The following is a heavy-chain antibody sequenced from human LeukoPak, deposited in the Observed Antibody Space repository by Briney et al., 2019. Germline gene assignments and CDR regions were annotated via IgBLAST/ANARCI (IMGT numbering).Heavy chain of an antibody. CDR2: ISRTSSYI. V-gene: IGHV3-21*01. CDR1: GFSFSTYS. CDR3: ARGGMGANSQEYFYYGMDV. Sequence: GGSLRLSCAAAGFSFSTYSMNWVRQTPGKGLEWVSSISRTSSYIYYADSVKGRFTLSRDNGKNSLYLQMNSLRAEDTAVYYCARGGMGANSQEYFYYGMDVWGQGTTVTVSS. J-gene: IGHJ6*02. D-gene: IGHD2-8*01.